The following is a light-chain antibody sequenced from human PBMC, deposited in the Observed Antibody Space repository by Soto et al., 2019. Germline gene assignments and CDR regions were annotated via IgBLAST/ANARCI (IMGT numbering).Light chain of an antibody. J-gene: IGLJ1*01. Sequence: QSVLTQPASVSGSPGQSITISCTGTSSDVGRYNHVSWYQHHPGKAPTLIISEASNRPSGVSNRFSGYKSGYTASLTISGLQAEDEADYYCNSHTSGDFRVFGTGTKLTVL. CDR3: NSHTSGDFRV. V-gene: IGLV2-14*01. CDR2: EAS. CDR1: SSDVGRYNH.